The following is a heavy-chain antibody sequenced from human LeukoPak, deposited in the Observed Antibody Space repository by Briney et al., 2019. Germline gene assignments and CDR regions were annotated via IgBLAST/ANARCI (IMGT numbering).Heavy chain of an antibody. V-gene: IGHV3-48*03. CDR3: ARGGIVVVHAINYFDY. CDR2: ISSSGSTI. J-gene: IGHJ4*02. CDR1: GFTFSSYE. D-gene: IGHD2-21*01. Sequence: GGSLRLSCAASGFTFSSYEMNWVRQAPGKGLEWVSYISSSGSTIYYADAVKGRFTILRDKAKNSLYLQMNSLRAEATAVYYCARGGIVVVHAINYFDYWGQGTLVTVSS.